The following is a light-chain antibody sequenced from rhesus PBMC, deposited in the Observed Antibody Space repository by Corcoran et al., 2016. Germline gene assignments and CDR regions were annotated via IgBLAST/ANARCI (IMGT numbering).Light chain of an antibody. CDR1: QSVGSS. CDR3: QKYSSSPFT. V-gene: IGKV3-53*01. J-gene: IGKJ3*01. CDR2: GAS. Sequence: QVILTQSPATLSLSPGERATLSCRASQSVGSSLAWYQQKPGQAPRLLIYGASSRATGIPDRFSGSWSGTEFTLTISSLEPEDFAVYYCQKYSSSPFTFGPGTKLDIK.